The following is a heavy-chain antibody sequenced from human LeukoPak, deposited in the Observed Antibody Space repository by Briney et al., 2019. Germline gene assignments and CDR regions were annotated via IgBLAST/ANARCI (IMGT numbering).Heavy chain of an antibody. CDR3: ARGGEGYNGPGFN. D-gene: IGHD5-12*01. CDR1: GFTSSSHW. CDR2: MDTDGSNI. V-gene: IGHV3-74*01. J-gene: IGHJ4*02. Sequence: GGSLRLSCAASGFTSSSHWMHWVRQAPGKGLVWVSRMDTDGSNINYADSVKGRFTISRDNAKNTLYLQMNSLRAEDTAVYYCARGGEGYNGPGFNWGQGTLVTVSS.